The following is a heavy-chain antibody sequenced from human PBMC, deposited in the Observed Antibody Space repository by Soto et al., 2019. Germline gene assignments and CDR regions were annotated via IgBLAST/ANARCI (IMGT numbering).Heavy chain of an antibody. CDR2: ISSSSSYI. D-gene: IGHD6-13*01. J-gene: IGHJ6*02. CDR1: GFTFSSYS. V-gene: IGHV3-21*01. Sequence: ILSCSASGFTFSSYSMNWVRQAPGKGLEWVSSISSSSSYIYYADSVKGRFTISRDNAKNSLYLQMNSLRAEDTAVYYCARGYRGSSWSYYYYGMDVWGQGTTVTVSS. CDR3: ARGYRGSSWSYYYYGMDV.